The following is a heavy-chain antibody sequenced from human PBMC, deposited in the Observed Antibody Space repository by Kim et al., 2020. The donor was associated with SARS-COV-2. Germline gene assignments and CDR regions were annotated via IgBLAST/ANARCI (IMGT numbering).Heavy chain of an antibody. CDR2: ISSSSSYI. D-gene: IGHD3-10*01. CDR3: ASPKLPYGSGSWSDY. Sequence: GGSLRLSCAASGFTFSSYSMNWVRQAPGKGLEWVSSISSSSSYIYYADSVKGRFTISRDNAKNSLYLQMNSLRAEDTAVYYCASPKLPYGSGSWSDYWGQGTLVTVSS. J-gene: IGHJ4*02. V-gene: IGHV3-21*01. CDR1: GFTFSSYS.